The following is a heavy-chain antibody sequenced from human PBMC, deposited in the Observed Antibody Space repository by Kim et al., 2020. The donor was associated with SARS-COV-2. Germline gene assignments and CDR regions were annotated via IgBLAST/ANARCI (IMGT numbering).Heavy chain of an antibody. D-gene: IGHD3-3*01. V-gene: IGHV4-59*13. CDR1: GGSISSYY. Sequence: SETLSLTCTVSGGSISSYYWSWIRQRPGKGLEWIGYIYYSGSTNYNSSLKSRVTISVDTSKNQFSLKLSSVTAADTAVYYCAREITIFASNYYYYYGMDVWGQGTTVTVSS. CDR2: IYYSGST. CDR3: AREITIFASNYYYYYGMDV. J-gene: IGHJ6*02.